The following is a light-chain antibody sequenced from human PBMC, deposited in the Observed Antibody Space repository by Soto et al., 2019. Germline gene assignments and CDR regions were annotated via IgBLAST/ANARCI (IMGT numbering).Light chain of an antibody. CDR1: SSDIGVYDY. Sequence: QSALTQPPSASGSPGQSVTISGTGTSSDIGVYDYVSWYQRHPGKAPKLVIYEVTKRPSGVPDRFSGSKSGNTASLTVSGLQAEDEADYFCGSYAGTKNFVVFGGGTKLTVL. J-gene: IGLJ2*01. CDR2: EVT. V-gene: IGLV2-8*01. CDR3: GSYAGTKNFVV.